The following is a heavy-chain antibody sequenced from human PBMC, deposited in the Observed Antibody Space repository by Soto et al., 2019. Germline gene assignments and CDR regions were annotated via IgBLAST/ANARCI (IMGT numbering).Heavy chain of an antibody. CDR1: CYIFVNYG. CDR3: AMVDNYVTPTPQDV. Sequence: QVQLVQSGDEMKKPGASVRVSCKASCYIFVNYGIAWVRQAPGQGLEWMGWISPYTGDTHSASKVQGRLTMTTDTATSTAYMDLGSLTSDDTAVYYCAMVDNYVTPTPQDVWGQGTTVTVSS. CDR2: ISPYTGDT. D-gene: IGHD3-16*01. J-gene: IGHJ6*02. V-gene: IGHV1-18*01.